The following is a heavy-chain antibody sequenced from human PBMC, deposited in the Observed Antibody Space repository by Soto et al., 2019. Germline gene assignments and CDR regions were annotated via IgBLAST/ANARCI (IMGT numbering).Heavy chain of an antibody. V-gene: IGHV4-31*03. CDR3: ARARLRAVYAFDI. CDR1: GGSVSSGAYY. J-gene: IGHJ3*02. D-gene: IGHD5-12*01. Sequence: PSETLSLTCTVSGGSVSSGAYYWTWIRQRPGKGLEWIGYIYYSGSTYYSPSLKSRLSISLDTSKNQFSLRLSSVTAADTAMYYCARARLRAVYAFDIWGQGTMVTASS. CDR2: IYYSGST.